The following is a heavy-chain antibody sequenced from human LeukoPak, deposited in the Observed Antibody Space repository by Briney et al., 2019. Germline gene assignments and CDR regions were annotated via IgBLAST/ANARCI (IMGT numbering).Heavy chain of an antibody. V-gene: IGHV3-11*01. D-gene: IGHD4-23*01. J-gene: IGHJ4*02. CDR1: GFTFGDYA. CDR2: ISTRDNTI. Sequence: PGGSLRLSCTASGFTFGDYAMSWFRQAPGKGLEWLSYISTRDNTIQYADSVKGRFTISRDNANNSVFLQMNNLRAEDSAIYYCARGARWAYYFDYWGQGSLVTVSS. CDR3: ARGARWAYYFDY.